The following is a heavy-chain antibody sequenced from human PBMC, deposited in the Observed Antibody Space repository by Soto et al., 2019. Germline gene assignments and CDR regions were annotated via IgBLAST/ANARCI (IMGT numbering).Heavy chain of an antibody. V-gene: IGHV4-39*01. CDR3: ARGGSSWYGWFDP. J-gene: IGHJ5*02. D-gene: IGHD6-13*01. CDR2: IYYSGST. CDR1: GGSIRNSSYY. Sequence: PSETLSLTCTVFGGSIRNSSYYWGWIRPPPGKGLEWIGSIYYSGSTYYNPSLKSRVTISVDTSKNQFSLKLSSVTAADTAVYYCARGGSSWYGWFDPWGQGTLVTVSS.